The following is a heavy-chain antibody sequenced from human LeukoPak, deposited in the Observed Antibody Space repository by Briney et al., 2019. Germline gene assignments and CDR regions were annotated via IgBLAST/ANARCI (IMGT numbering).Heavy chain of an antibody. CDR3: AKDREGALDY. J-gene: IGHJ4*02. Sequence: SGGSLRLSCAASGFAFSSYGMHWVRQAPGKGLEWVAFIRYDGSNKYYADSVKGRFTISRDNSKNTLYLQMNSLRAEDTAVYYCAKDREGALDYWGQGTLVTVSS. CDR2: IRYDGSNK. CDR1: GFAFSSYG. V-gene: IGHV3-30*02. D-gene: IGHD1-26*01.